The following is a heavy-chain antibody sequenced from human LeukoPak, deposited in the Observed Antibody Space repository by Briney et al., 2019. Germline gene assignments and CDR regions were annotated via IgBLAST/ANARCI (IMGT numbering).Heavy chain of an antibody. V-gene: IGHV4-59*08. CDR2: IYYSGST. J-gene: IGHJ4*02. D-gene: IGHD6-13*01. CDR1: GASITGYY. CDR3: ARQNPAASGQGLDY. Sequence: SETLSLTCAVSGASITGYYWSWIRQPPGKGLEWIGYIYYSGSTYYNPSLKSRVTLSVDTSKSQFSLELTSVTAADTAVYYCARQNPAASGQGLDYWGQGTLVTVSS.